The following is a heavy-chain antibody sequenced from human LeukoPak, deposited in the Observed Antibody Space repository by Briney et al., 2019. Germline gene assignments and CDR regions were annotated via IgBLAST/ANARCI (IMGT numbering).Heavy chain of an antibody. CDR2: INSDGSST. D-gene: IGHD3-3*01. V-gene: IGHV3-74*01. J-gene: IGHJ4*02. CDR1: GFTFSSYW. Sequence: GGSLRLSCAASGFTFSSYWMHWVRQAPGKGLVWVSRINSDGSSTSYADSVKGRFTISRDNAKSTLYLHMNSLRAEDTAVYYCARDPITIFGVALDYWGQGTLVTVSS. CDR3: ARDPITIFGVALDY.